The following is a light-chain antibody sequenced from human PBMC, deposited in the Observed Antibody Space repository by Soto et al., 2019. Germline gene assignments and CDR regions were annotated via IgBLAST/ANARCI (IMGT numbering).Light chain of an antibody. CDR1: SGDVGGYNY. Sequence: QSVLTQPVSVSGSPGQSITISCTGTSGDVGGYNYVSWYQQHPGKAPKLMIYDVSNRPSGVSNRFSGSKSGNTASLTISGLQAEDEADYYCNSYTSGSTYVFGTGTKVTVL. J-gene: IGLJ1*01. CDR2: DVS. V-gene: IGLV2-14*03. CDR3: NSYTSGSTYV.